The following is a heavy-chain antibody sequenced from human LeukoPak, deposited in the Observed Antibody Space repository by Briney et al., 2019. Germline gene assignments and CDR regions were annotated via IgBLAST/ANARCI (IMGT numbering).Heavy chain of an antibody. CDR2: IVSSGGGI. CDR1: GFTFSSFA. CDR3: VKDRKPDGLYNFDY. D-gene: IGHD5-24*01. Sequence: PGGSLRLSCAASGFTFSSFAMNWVRQAPGQGLEWVSVIVSSGGGIEYADSVKGRFTISRDNSKDTVYLQMNSLGAEDTAVYYCVKDRKPDGLYNFDYWGQGTLVTVSS. J-gene: IGHJ4*02. V-gene: IGHV3-23*01.